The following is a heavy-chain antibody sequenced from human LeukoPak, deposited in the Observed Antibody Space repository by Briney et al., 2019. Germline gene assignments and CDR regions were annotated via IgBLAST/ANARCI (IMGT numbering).Heavy chain of an antibody. D-gene: IGHD3-10*01. Sequence: SQTLSLTCTASSGSVNSDGGYYWSWIRQPAGKGLEWIGRIYTSGNTNYNPSLKSRVTISLDTSKNQFSLSLSSVTAADTALYYCARQSIYYGSGSPYYFDYWGQGTLVTVSS. J-gene: IGHJ4*02. V-gene: IGHV4-61*02. CDR3: ARQSIYYGSGSPYYFDY. CDR1: SGSVNSDGGYY. CDR2: IYTSGNT.